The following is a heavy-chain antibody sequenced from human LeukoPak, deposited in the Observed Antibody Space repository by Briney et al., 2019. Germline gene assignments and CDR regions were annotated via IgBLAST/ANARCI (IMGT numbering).Heavy chain of an antibody. CDR3: ARGTVRGVIIGYYYYYMDV. Sequence: PSETLSLTCTVSGGSISSGSYYWSWIRQPAGKGLEWIGRIYTSGSTNYNPSLKSRVTISVDTSKNQFSLKLSSVTAADTAVYYCARGTVRGVIIGYYYYYMDVWGKGTTVTISS. D-gene: IGHD3-10*01. CDR2: IYTSGST. J-gene: IGHJ6*03. CDR1: GGSISSGSYY. V-gene: IGHV4-61*02.